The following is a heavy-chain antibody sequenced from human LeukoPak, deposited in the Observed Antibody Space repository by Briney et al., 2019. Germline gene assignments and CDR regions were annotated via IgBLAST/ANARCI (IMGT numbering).Heavy chain of an antibody. J-gene: IGHJ4*02. D-gene: IGHD3-10*01. CDR1: GFTISTYG. CDR3: AKSVYHSGNY. Sequence: GGSLRLSCAASGFTISTYGMSWVRQAPGKGLEWVSSISGGATYYADSVKGRFTISRDNSKNTVSLQMNSLRAEDTAVYYCAKSVYHSGNYWGQGTLVTVSS. CDR2: ISGGAT. V-gene: IGHV3-23*01.